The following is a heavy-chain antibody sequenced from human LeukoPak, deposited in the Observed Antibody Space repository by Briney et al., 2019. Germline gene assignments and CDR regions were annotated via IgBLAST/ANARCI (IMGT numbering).Heavy chain of an antibody. CDR1: GFTFSYYG. Sequence: QPGRSLRLSCAASGFTFSYYGIHWVRQAPGKGLEWVAVIWSHGNKEDYADSVKGRFTISRDNSKNTVYLQMDSLRGEDTALYYCARDHDTSGHYSHFGYWGQGTLVTVSS. V-gene: IGHV3-33*01. CDR3: ARDHDTSGHYSHFGY. D-gene: IGHD3-22*01. J-gene: IGHJ4*02. CDR2: IWSHGNKE.